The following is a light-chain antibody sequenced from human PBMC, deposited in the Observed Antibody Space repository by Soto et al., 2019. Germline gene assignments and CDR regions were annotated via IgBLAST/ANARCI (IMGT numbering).Light chain of an antibody. CDR2: GAS. V-gene: IGKV3-20*01. CDR3: QHYGTSPIT. J-gene: IGKJ5*01. CDR1: QSVGSR. Sequence: EIVWPQSPGNLSLSPGDRATLSCWASQSVGSRLAWYQQKPGQAPRLLISGASSRATGIPDRFSGSGSATDFTLTISRLEPEDFALYYCQHYGTSPITFGQGTRLEI.